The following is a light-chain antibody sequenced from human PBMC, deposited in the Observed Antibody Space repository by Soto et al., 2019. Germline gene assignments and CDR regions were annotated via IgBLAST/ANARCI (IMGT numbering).Light chain of an antibody. Sequence: SALTQPASVCGSPGQSITISCTGTSSDVGGYNYVSWYQQHPGKAPKLMIYEVSNRPSGVSNRFSGSKSGNTASLTISGPQAEDEADYYCSSYTSSSTYVFGTGTKVTVL. V-gene: IGLV2-14*01. CDR2: EVS. J-gene: IGLJ1*01. CDR3: SSYTSSSTYV. CDR1: SSDVGGYNY.